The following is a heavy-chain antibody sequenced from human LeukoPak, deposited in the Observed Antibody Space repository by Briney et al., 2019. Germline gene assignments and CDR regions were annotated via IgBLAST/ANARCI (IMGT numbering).Heavy chain of an antibody. CDR3: ARDSARRWLQLRGAFDI. J-gene: IGHJ3*02. V-gene: IGHV4-59*01. D-gene: IGHD5-24*01. CDR2: IYYSGST. CDR1: GGSISSYY. Sequence: SETLSLTCTVSGGSISSYYWSWIRQPPGKGLEWIGYIYYSGSTNYNPSLKSRVTISVDTSKNQFSLKLSSVTAADTAVYYCARDSARRWLQLRGAFDIWGQGTMVTVSS.